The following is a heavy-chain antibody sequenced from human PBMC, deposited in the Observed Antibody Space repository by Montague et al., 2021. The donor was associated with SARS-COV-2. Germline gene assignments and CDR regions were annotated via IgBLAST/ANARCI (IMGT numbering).Heavy chain of an antibody. J-gene: IGHJ6*02. CDR2: IWDDGSNQ. CDR3: AREYSAPRWFGEYNRYGMDV. CDR1: GFTFSSYD. Sequence: SWSLSFQASGFTFSSYDVHWVRQAQGKGLEWVAVIWDDGSNQYYGDSVKGRFTISRDNSKNTLYLQMNSLRAEDTAVYYCAREYSAPRWFGEYNRYGMDVWGQGTTVTVSS. V-gene: IGHV3-33*08. D-gene: IGHD3-10*01.